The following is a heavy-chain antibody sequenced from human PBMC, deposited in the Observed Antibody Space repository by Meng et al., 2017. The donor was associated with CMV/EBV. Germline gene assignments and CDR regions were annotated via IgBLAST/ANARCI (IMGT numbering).Heavy chain of an antibody. J-gene: IGHJ6*02. CDR3: AKDQEELSYYDFWSATYYGMDV. CDR1: GYTFTSYD. Sequence: ASVKVSCKASGYTFTSYDINWVRQATGQGLEWMGWMNPNSGNTGYAQKFQGRVTMTRNTSISTAYMELSSLRSEDTAVYYCAKDQEELSYYDFWSATYYGMDVWGQGTTVTVSS. CDR2: MNPNSGNT. V-gene: IGHV1-8*01. D-gene: IGHD3-3*01.